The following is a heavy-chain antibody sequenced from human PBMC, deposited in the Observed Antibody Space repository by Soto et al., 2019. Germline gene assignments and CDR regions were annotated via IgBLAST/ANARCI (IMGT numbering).Heavy chain of an antibody. CDR2: IYTSGST. CDR3: ARTGYCSSTSCLTAYYYYGMDV. J-gene: IGHJ6*02. D-gene: IGHD2-2*01. CDR1: GGSISSYY. V-gene: IGHV4-4*07. Sequence: PSETLSLTCTVSGGSISSYYWSWIRQPAGKGLEWIGRIYTSGSTNYNPSLKSRVTMSVDTSKNQFSLKLSSVTAADTAVYYCARTGYCSSTSCLTAYYYYGMDVWGQGTTVTVSS.